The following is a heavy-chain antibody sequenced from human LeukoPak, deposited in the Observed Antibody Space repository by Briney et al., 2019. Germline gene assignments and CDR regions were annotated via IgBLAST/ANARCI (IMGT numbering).Heavy chain of an antibody. CDR2: INPNSGGT. D-gene: IGHD1-26*01. CDR3: ATAWELLNILQH. Sequence: ASVKVSCKASGYTFTGYYMHWVRQAPGQGLEWMGWINPNSGGTNYAQKFQGWFTMTRDTSISTAYMELSRLRSDDTAVYYCATAWELLNILQHWGQGTLVTVSS. J-gene: IGHJ1*01. CDR1: GYTFTGYY. V-gene: IGHV1-2*04.